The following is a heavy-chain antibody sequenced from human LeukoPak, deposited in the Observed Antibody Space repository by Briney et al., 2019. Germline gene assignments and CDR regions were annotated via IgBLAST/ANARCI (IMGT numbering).Heavy chain of an antibody. V-gene: IGHV3-30-3*01. D-gene: IGHD3-3*01. CDR3: AREGMSLEWLNDAFDI. Sequence: GGSLRLSCAASGFTFSSYAMHWVRQAPGKGLEWVAVISYDGSNKYYADSVKGRFTISRDNSKNTLYLQMNSLRAEDTAVYYCAREGMSLEWLNDAFDIRGQGTMVTASS. CDR2: ISYDGSNK. J-gene: IGHJ3*02. CDR1: GFTFSSYA.